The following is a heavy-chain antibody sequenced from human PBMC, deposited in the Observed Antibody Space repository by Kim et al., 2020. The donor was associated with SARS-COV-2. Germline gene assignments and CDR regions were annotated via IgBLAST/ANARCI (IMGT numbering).Heavy chain of an antibody. CDR2: IYSGGTT. J-gene: IGHJ5*02. D-gene: IGHD6-13*01. CDR3: ARGHSSSWYGWFDP. CDR1: GFIVSTNY. V-gene: IGHV3-66*01. Sequence: GGSLRLSCAASGFIVSTNYMTWVRQAPGTGLEWVSVIYSGGTTYYADSVKGRFTISRDNSKNMVYLEMNGLRVEDTAVYYCARGHSSSWYGWFDPWGQGTPVTVSS.